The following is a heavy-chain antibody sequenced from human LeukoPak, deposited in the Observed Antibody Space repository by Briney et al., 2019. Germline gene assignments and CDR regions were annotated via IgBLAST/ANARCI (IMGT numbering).Heavy chain of an antibody. CDR1: GGTFSSYA. J-gene: IGHJ6*03. Sequence: EASVKVSCKASGGTFSSYAISWVRQAPGQGLEWMGGIIPIFGTANYAQKFQGRVTITADESTSTAYMELSSLRSEDTAVYYCARDGYRLSGYFYYMDVWGKGTTVTVSS. CDR3: ARDGYRLSGYFYYMDV. D-gene: IGHD2-2*03. CDR2: IIPIFGTA. V-gene: IGHV1-69*13.